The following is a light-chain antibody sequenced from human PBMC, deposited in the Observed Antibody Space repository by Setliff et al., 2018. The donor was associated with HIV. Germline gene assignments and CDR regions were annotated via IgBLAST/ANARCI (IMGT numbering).Light chain of an antibody. CDR1: SSDVGRYNL. CDR3: CSNTGSNTYV. Sequence: QSALAQPASVSGSPGQSITISCTGTSSDVGRYNLVSWYQRHPGKAPKLMIYRATKRPSGVSNRFSGSKSGNTASLTISGLQAEDEADYYCCSNTGSNTYVFGTGTKVTVL. V-gene: IGLV2-23*01. J-gene: IGLJ1*01. CDR2: RAT.